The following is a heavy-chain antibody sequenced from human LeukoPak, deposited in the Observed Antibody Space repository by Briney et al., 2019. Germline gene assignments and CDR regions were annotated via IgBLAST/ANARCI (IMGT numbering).Heavy chain of an antibody. D-gene: IGHD6-19*01. CDR1: GGSISSDY. J-gene: IGHJ1*01. V-gene: IGHV4-59*01. CDR3: ASRAVAGSYFQH. Sequence: SETLSLTCTVSGGSISSDYWSWIRQPPGKGLEWIGDIYYSVSTHYNPSLKSRLTISVATSKNTSSLKLSSVTAADTAVYYCASRAVAGSYFQHWGQGTLVTVSS. CDR2: IYYSVST.